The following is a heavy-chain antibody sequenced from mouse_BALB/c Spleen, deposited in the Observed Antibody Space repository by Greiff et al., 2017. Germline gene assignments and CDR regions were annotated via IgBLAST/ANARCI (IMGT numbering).Heavy chain of an antibody. Sequence: VQVVESGPGLVQPSQSLSITCTVSGFSLTSYGVHWVRQSPGKGLEWLGVIWSGGSTDYNAAFISRLSISKDNSKSQVFFKMNSLQANDTAIYYCAKTGTGAMGYWGEGTSVTVSS. D-gene: IGHD3-3*01. CDR1: GFSLTSYG. CDR2: IWSGGST. V-gene: IGHV2-2*02. CDR3: AKTGTGAMGY. J-gene: IGHJ4*01.